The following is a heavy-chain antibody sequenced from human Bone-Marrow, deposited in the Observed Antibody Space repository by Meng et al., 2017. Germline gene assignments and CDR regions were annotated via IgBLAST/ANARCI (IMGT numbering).Heavy chain of an antibody. CDR2: IKSKTDGETP. V-gene: IGHV3-15*01. D-gene: IGHD1-1*01. J-gene: IGHJ4*02. CDR3: NWNDFGDY. CDR1: GFTFSNAW. Sequence: EGQRVESVGGVVRPVGSLRLACAASGFTFSNAWMSWVRQAPGRGLEWVARIKSKTDGETPDYAAPVKGRFTISRDDSKNTLYLQMHSLKTEDTAVYYCNWNDFGDYWGQGALVTVSS.